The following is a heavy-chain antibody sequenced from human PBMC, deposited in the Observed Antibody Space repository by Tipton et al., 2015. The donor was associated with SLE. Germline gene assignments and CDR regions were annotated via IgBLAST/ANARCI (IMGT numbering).Heavy chain of an antibody. V-gene: IGHV4-39*07. Sequence: LRLSCTVSGASISTSTYYWGWIRQPPGQGLEWIGEINHSGSSNSNPPLKSRVTMSVDTSKNQFSLNLTSVTAADTAVYYCARLRISGVLTGSYEYGMDVWGQGTAVTVSS. J-gene: IGHJ6*02. D-gene: IGHD3-3*01. CDR2: INHSGSS. CDR1: GASISTSTYY. CDR3: ARLRISGVLTGSYEYGMDV.